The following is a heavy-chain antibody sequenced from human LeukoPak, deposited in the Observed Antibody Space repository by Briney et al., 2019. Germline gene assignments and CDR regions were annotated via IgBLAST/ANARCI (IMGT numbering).Heavy chain of an antibody. V-gene: IGHV4-59*01. CDR3: ARGGFGVYYDFWSGYQNNWFDP. D-gene: IGHD3-3*01. CDR2: IYDSGTT. CDR1: GGSFGNYY. Sequence: SETLSLTCTVSGGSFGNYYWSWIRQPPGKGLEWIGYIYDSGTTNYNPSLKSRVTISVDTATNQFSLKLSSVTAADTAVYYCARGGFGVYYDFWSGYQNNWFDPWGQGTLVTVSS. J-gene: IGHJ5*02.